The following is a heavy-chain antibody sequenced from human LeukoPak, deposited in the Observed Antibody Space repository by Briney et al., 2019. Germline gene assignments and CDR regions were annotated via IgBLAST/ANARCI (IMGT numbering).Heavy chain of an antibody. CDR3: ARAEFWSGYYPGVGFDY. V-gene: IGHV3-21*01. CDR1: GFTFSSYS. J-gene: IGHJ4*02. Sequence: GGSLRLSCAASGFTFSSYSMNWVRQAPGKGLEWVSSISSSSSYIYYADSVKGRFTISRDNAKSSLYLQMNSLRAEDTAVYYCARAEFWSGYYPGVGFDYWGQGTLVTVSS. CDR2: ISSSSSYI. D-gene: IGHD3-3*01.